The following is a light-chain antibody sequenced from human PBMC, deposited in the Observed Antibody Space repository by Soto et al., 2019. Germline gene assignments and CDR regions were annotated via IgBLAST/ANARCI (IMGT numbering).Light chain of an antibody. CDR1: QSVRDN. CDR3: QQHNDWPPST. V-gene: IGKV3-15*01. J-gene: IGKJ2*01. CDR2: CAS. Sequence: ETVLTQSPATLSVSPGERATLSCRASQSVRDNLAWYQQKPGQAPRLLIYCASTRAPGIPDRFSGSGFGTEFTITISSLQSEDFAVYSCQQHNDWPPSTFGQGTKLEIK.